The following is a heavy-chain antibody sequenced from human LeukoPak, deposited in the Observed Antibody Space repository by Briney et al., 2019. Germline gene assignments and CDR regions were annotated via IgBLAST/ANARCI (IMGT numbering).Heavy chain of an antibody. J-gene: IGHJ5*02. CDR3: ARHDIRRGYSGYGTNWFDP. CDR1: GGSISSSSYY. D-gene: IGHD5-12*01. V-gene: IGHV4-39*01. Sequence: SETLSLTCTVSGGSISSSSYYWGWIPHPPGKGLDWFGSIYYSGSTYYNPSLKSRVTISVDTSKNQFSLKLSSVTAADTAVYYCARHDIRRGYSGYGTNWFDPWGQGTLVTVSS. CDR2: IYYSGST.